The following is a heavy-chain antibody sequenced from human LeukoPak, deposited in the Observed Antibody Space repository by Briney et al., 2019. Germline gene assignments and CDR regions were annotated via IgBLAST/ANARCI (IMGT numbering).Heavy chain of an antibody. Sequence: PGRSLRLSCAASGFTFSSYAIHWVRQAPGKGLEWVAVISYDGTNKYYADSVKGRFTISRDNAKNSLSLQMNSLRAEDTAVYYCARRTLGGYDWLDYWGQGTLVTVAS. D-gene: IGHD5-12*01. CDR3: ARRTLGGYDWLDY. CDR1: GFTFSSYA. CDR2: ISYDGTNK. J-gene: IGHJ4*02. V-gene: IGHV3-30*04.